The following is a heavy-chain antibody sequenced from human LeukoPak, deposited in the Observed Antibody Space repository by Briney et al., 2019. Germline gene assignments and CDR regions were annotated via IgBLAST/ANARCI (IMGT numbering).Heavy chain of an antibody. J-gene: IGHJ6*02. Sequence: GGSLRLSCTASGFTFADYTLSWVRQAPGQGLEWVGFIRINAHGGATEYAASVEGRFTISRDDSKSIVYLQMNSLKTEDTAVYYCARIYYAMDVWGQGTMVTVSS. CDR3: ARIYYAMDV. V-gene: IGHV3-49*04. CDR1: GFTFADYT. CDR2: IRINAHGGAT.